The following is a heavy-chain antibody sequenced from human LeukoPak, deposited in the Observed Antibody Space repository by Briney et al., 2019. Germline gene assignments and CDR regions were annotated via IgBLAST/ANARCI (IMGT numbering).Heavy chain of an antibody. CDR2: ISSSSSYI. J-gene: IGHJ3*02. D-gene: IGHD3-16*01. CDR1: GFTFSSYG. CDR3: AREKKGGGAFDI. Sequence: KPGGSLRLSCAASGFTFSSYGMNWVRQAPGKGLEWVSSISSSSSYIYYADSVKGRFTISRDNAKNSLYLQMNSLRAEDTAVYYCAREKKGGGAFDIWGQGTMVTVSS. V-gene: IGHV3-21*01.